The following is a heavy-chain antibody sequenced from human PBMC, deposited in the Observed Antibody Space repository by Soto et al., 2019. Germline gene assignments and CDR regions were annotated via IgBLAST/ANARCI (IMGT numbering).Heavy chain of an antibody. D-gene: IGHD5-18*01. Sequence: KASETLSLTCTVSGGSISSYYWSWIRQPPGKGLGWIGYIYYSGSTNYNPSLKSRVTISVDTSKNQFSLKLSSVTAADTAVYYCASSGYSYGQNWFDPWGQGTLVTVSS. CDR3: ASSGYSYGQNWFDP. CDR1: GGSISSYY. V-gene: IGHV4-59*01. CDR2: IYYSGST. J-gene: IGHJ5*02.